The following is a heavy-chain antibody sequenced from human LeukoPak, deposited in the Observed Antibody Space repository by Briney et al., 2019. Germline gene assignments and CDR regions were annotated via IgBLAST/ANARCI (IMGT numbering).Heavy chain of an antibody. CDR3: ARAGGGGWLNFTQLDY. CDR1: GFSSNSSNW. CDR2: IYHSGST. J-gene: IGHJ4*02. D-gene: IGHD5-24*01. Sequence: SGTLSFTAAGSGFSSNSSNWVRRVRQPPGKGLEWIGEIYHSGSTNYNPSLKSRVTISVDKSKNQFSLKLGSVTAADTAVYYCARAGGGGWLNFTQLDYWGQGTLVTVSS. V-gene: IGHV4-4*02.